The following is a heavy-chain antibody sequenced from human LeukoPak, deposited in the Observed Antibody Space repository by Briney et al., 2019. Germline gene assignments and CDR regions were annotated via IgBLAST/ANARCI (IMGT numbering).Heavy chain of an antibody. CDR2: IYWDDDK. J-gene: IGHJ4*02. V-gene: IGHV2-5*02. CDR3: ARNAVEMATIELGGFDY. CDR1: GFSLSTSGVG. Sequence: SGPTLVKPTQTLTLTCTFSGFSLSTSGVGVGWIRQPPGKALEWLALIYWDDDKRYSPSLKSRLTITKDTSKNQVVLTMTNMDPVDTATYYCARNAVEMATIELGGFDYWGQGILVTVSS. D-gene: IGHD5-24*01.